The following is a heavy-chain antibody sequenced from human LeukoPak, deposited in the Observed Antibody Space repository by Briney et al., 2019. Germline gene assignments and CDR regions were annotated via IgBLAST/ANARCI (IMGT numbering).Heavy chain of an antibody. CDR2: ISGSGGST. CDR3: AKSGDWYSGSYYSPAAPPHFDS. J-gene: IGHJ4*02. CDR1: GFTFSSYE. Sequence: PGGSLRLSCEASGFTFSSYEMSWVRQAPGKGLEWVSSISGSGGSTYYADSVKGRFTISRDNSKNTLHLQMNSLRAEDTALYYCAKSGDWYSGSYYSPAAPPHFDSWGQGTLVTVSS. V-gene: IGHV3-23*01. D-gene: IGHD1-26*01.